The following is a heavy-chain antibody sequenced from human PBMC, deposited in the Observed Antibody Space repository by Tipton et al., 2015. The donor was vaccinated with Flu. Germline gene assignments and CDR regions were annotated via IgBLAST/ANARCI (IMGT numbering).Heavy chain of an antibody. CDR2: IYTTGNT. D-gene: IGHD3-16*01. CDR1: GGSISSDGYY. CDR3: ARGPRLAERYYDY. V-gene: IGHV4-61*02. J-gene: IGHJ4*02. Sequence: LRLSCTVSGGSISSDGYYWSWIRQPAGKALEWIGRIYTTGNTNYSPSLRSRVTITLDTSQNQFSLKLSSVTAADAAVYYCARGPRLAERYYDYWGQGTLVTISS.